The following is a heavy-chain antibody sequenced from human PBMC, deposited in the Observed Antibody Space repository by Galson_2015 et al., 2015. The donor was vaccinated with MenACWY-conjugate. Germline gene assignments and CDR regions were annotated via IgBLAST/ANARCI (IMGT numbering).Heavy chain of an antibody. Sequence: LRLSCAGSGFTFSDRYMDWIRQAPGKGLEWVARSRNKASSYSTEYAASVTGRFTVSRDESGNTLYLEMSGLKSEDTAVYFCTRGHAATRYFDSWGQGTPVTVSS. CDR3: TRGHAATRYFDS. CDR2: SRNKASSYST. V-gene: IGHV3-72*01. J-gene: IGHJ4*02. D-gene: IGHD1-1*01. CDR1: GFTFSDRY.